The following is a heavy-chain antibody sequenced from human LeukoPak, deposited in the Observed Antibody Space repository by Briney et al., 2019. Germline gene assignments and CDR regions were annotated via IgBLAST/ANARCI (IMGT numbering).Heavy chain of an antibody. V-gene: IGHV3-74*01. Sequence: GGSLRLSCAASGFTFSSYWMHWVRQAPGKGLVWVSRINSDGSSTSYADSVKGRFTISRDNAKNTLYLQMNSLRAEDTAVYYCARVARSKIYGSGSLALDYWGQGTLVTVSS. J-gene: IGHJ4*02. CDR1: GFTFSSYW. D-gene: IGHD3-10*01. CDR3: ARVARSKIYGSGSLALDY. CDR2: INSDGSST.